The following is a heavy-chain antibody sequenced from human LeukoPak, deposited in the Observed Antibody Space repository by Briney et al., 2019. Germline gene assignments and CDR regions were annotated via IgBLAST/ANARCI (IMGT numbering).Heavy chain of an antibody. Sequence: SETLSLTCTVSGGSISSYYWTWIRQPPGRGLEWIGYIHYTGSTTYNPSLKSRVTMSVDTSRNQFSLKVTDVTAADTAVYYCATDDRTSGNYYFDNWGQGTLVTVSS. J-gene: IGHJ4*02. D-gene: IGHD1-26*01. CDR1: GGSISSYY. CDR3: ATDDRTSGNYYFDN. V-gene: IGHV4-59*08. CDR2: IHYTGST.